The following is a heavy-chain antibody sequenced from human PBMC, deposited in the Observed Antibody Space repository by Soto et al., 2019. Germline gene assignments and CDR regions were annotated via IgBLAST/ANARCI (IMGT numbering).Heavy chain of an antibody. Sequence: QVQLVESGGGVVQPGRSLRLSCAASGFTFSSYGMHWVRQAPGKGLEWVAVIWYDGSNENYADSVKGRFTISRDNSKTTLYLQMNSLRAEDTALYYCARDRRGSGWYDYFDYWGQGTRVTVSS. CDR2: IWYDGSNE. V-gene: IGHV3-33*01. J-gene: IGHJ4*02. CDR3: ARDRRGSGWYDYFDY. CDR1: GFTFSSYG. D-gene: IGHD6-19*01.